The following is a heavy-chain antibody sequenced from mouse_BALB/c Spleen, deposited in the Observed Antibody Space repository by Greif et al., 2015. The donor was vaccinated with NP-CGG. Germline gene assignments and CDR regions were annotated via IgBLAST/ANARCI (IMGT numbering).Heavy chain of an antibody. CDR2: IAPGSGST. Sequence: DLVKPGASVKLSCKASGYTFTSYWINWIKQRPGQGLEWIGRIAPGSGSTYYNEMFKGKATLTVDTSSSTAYIQLSSLSSEDSAVYFRARDRYDEDFDYWGQGTTLTVSS. CDR3: ARDRYDEDFDY. J-gene: IGHJ2*01. V-gene: IGHV1S41*01. D-gene: IGHD2-14*01. CDR1: GYTFTSYW.